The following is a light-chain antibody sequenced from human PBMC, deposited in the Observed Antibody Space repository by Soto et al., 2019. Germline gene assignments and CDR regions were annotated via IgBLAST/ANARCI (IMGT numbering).Light chain of an antibody. J-gene: IGLJ3*02. Sequence: QSALTQPPSASGSPGQSVTISCTGTSSDVGGYNFVSWCQQYPGKAPKLIIYDVTKRPSGVPDRFSGSKSGNTASLTISGLQAEDEADYYCCSYAGTYTLWVFGGGTKLTVL. CDR1: SSDVGGYNF. V-gene: IGLV2-11*01. CDR2: DVT. CDR3: CSYAGTYTLWV.